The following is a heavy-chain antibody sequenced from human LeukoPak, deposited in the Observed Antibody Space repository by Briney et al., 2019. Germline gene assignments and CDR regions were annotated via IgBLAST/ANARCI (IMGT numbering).Heavy chain of an antibody. CDR3: ARGRSSSWYFLDY. D-gene: IGHD6-13*01. V-gene: IGHV4-61*02. Sequence: TSETLSLTCTVSGGSISSGSYYWSWIRQPAGKGLEWIGRSDTSGSTNYNPSLKSRVTISVDTSKNQFTLKLSSVTAADTAVYYCARGRSSSWYFLDYWGQGTLVTVSS. CDR2: SDTSGST. J-gene: IGHJ4*02. CDR1: GGSISSGSYY.